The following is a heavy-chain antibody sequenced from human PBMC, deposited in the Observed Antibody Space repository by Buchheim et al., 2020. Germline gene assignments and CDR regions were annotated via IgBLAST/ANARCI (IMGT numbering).Heavy chain of an antibody. D-gene: IGHD1-1*01. CDR1: GFTFSSYG. CDR2: ISYDGSNK. Sequence: QVQLVESGGGVVQPGRSLRLSCAASGFTFSSYGMHWVRQAPGKGLEWVAVISYDGSNKYYADSVKGRFTIYRDNSKNTLYLQMNSLRAEDTAVYYCAKVTTYYYYYGMDVWGQGTT. V-gene: IGHV3-30*18. J-gene: IGHJ6*02. CDR3: AKVTTYYYYYGMDV.